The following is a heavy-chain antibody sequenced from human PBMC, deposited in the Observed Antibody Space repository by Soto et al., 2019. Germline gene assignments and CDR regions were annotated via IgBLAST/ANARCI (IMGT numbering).Heavy chain of an antibody. D-gene: IGHD3-3*01. V-gene: IGHV4-59*01. CDR2: IYYSGST. CDR3: ARAGITIFGVVTSDAFDI. CDR1: GGSISSYY. Sequence: SETLSLTCTVSGGSISSYYWSWIRQPPGKGLEWIGYIYYSGSTNYNPSLKSRVTISVDTSKNQFSLKLSSVTAADTAVYYCARAGITIFGVVTSDAFDIWGQGTMVTVSS. J-gene: IGHJ3*02.